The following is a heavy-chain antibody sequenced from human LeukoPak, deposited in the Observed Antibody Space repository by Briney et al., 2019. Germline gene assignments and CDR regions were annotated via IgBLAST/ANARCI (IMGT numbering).Heavy chain of an antibody. D-gene: IGHD1-14*01. CDR3: ARNRMYYDMDV. Sequence: PSETLSLTCTVSGGSISSVDYSWSWVRQPPGKGLEWVGYIYYSGSTYYNSSLKSRVTISLDTSKNQFSLKLSSVTAADTAVYYCARNRMYYDMDVWGKGTTVTVSS. CDR2: IYYSGST. CDR1: GGSISSVDYS. J-gene: IGHJ6*03. V-gene: IGHV4-30-4*08.